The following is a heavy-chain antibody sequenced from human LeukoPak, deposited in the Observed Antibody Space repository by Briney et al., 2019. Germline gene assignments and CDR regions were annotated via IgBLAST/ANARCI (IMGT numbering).Heavy chain of an antibody. D-gene: IGHD4-17*01. CDR2: IIPILGIA. CDR1: GGTFSSYA. Sequence: ASVKVSCKASGGTFSSYAISWVRQAPGQGLEWMGRIIPILGIANYAQKFQGRVTITADKSTSTAYMELSSLRSEDTAVYYCANRDTVTTEAFDIWGQGTMVTVSS. V-gene: IGHV1-69*04. CDR3: ANRDTVTTEAFDI. J-gene: IGHJ3*02.